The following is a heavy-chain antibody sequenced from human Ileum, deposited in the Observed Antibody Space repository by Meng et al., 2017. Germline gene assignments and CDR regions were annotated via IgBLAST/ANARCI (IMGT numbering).Heavy chain of an antibody. V-gene: IGHV2-5*02. J-gene: IGHJ4*02. CDR2: IYWDDDK. Sequence: ISRRETGPAPVKASVRLTLTCNFSGFSLATSGVSVAWIRQPPGEALEWLALIYWDDDKRYSPSLKNRLAITKDTSKNQVVLTMTNMDPMDTGTYYCAHSPQGYFDYWGPGTLVTVSS. CDR1: GFSLATSGVS. CDR3: AHSPQGYFDY.